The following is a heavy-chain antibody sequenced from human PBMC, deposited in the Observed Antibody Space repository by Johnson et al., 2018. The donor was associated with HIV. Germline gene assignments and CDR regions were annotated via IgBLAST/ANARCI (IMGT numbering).Heavy chain of an antibody. D-gene: IGHD3-10*01. Sequence: QVQLVESGGGLVQPGGSLRLSCAASGFTFSSYAMHWVRQAPGKGLEWVAVISYDGSNKYYADSVKGRFTISRDNAKNTRYLQMNSLRAEDTALYYCARGVLLWFRELSSLNDAFDIWGQGTMVTVSS. J-gene: IGHJ3*02. V-gene: IGHV3-30-3*01. CDR2: ISYDGSNK. CDR3: ARGVLLWFRELSSLNDAFDI. CDR1: GFTFSSYA.